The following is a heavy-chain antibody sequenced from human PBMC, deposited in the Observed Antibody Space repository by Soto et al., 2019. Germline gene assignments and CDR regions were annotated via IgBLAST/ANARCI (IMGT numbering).Heavy chain of an antibody. CDR3: ARDHFGIGGMNWFDP. V-gene: IGHV4-59*01. D-gene: IGHD3-10*01. CDR1: AASISSYY. CDR2: TNITGHS. Sequence: QVQLQESGPGLVKPSETLSLTCNVSAASISSYYWTWIRRPPGKGLEWIGNTNITGHSNYTPSLNSPVSISVDTSSNQFSLKLTSVTAADTAVYYCARDHFGIGGMNWFDPWGQGTLVTVSS. J-gene: IGHJ5*02.